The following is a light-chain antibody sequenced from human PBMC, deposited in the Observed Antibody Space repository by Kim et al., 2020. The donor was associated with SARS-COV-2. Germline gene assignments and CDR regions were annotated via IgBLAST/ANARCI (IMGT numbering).Light chain of an antibody. J-gene: IGKJ1*01. CDR3: QQYNNWPQT. Sequence: LSPGERATLTCRASQSVSSNLAWYQQKPGQAPRLLIYGASTRATGVPARFSGSGSGTEFTLTILSLQSEDFAIYYCQQYNNWPQTFGQGTKVDIK. V-gene: IGKV3-15*01. CDR1: QSVSSN. CDR2: GAS.